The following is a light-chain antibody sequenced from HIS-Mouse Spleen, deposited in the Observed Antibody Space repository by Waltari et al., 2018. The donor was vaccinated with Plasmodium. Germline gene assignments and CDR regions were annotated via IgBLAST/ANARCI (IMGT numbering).Light chain of an antibody. CDR2: EDS. CDR1: ALPNKY. Sequence: SYQLTQPPSVSVSPGHKARIPSSVAALPNKYPYWYQQKSGQAHVLVIYEDSKLPAGIPERFSGSSSGTMATLTIGGAQVEDEADYYCYSTDSSGNHRVFGGGTKLTVL. V-gene: IGLV3-10*01. J-gene: IGLJ3*02. CDR3: YSTDSSGNHRV.